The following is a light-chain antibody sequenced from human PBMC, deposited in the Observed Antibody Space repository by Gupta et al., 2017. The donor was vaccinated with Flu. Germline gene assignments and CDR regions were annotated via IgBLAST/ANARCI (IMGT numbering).Light chain of an antibody. CDR1: QSISRF. V-gene: IGKV1-5*03. CDR3: QHENNYFKA. CDR2: KAS. J-gene: IGKJ1*01. Sequence: DIQMTQSPSTLSASVGDRVTITCRASQSISRFLAWYQQKPGKAPKLLIYKASTLESGVPSRFSGSGSGTEFTLTISSLQPDDFATYYCQHENNYFKAFGLGTKVEIK.